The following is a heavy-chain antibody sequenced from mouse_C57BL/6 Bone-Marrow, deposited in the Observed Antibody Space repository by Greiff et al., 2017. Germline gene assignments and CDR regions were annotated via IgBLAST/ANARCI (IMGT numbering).Heavy chain of an antibody. V-gene: IGHV1-55*01. CDR3: AKGGNYDYYAMDY. J-gene: IGHJ4*01. CDR1: GYTFTSYW. CDR2: IYPGSGST. Sequence: QVQLQQPGAELVKPGASVKLSCKASGYTFTSYWITWVKQRPGQGLEWIGDIYPGSGSTSYNEKFKSKATLTVDTSSRTASMHLSSLTSEDSAIYYCAKGGNYDYYAMDYWDQGTSVTVSS. D-gene: IGHD2-1*01.